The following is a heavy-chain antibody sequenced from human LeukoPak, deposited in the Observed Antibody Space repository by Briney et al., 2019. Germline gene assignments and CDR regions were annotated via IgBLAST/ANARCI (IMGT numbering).Heavy chain of an antibody. V-gene: IGHV1-2*02. CDR2: INPNSGGT. J-gene: IGHJ5*02. Sequence: GASVKVSCKASGYTFTGYYMHWVRQAPGQGLEWMGWINPNSGGTNYAQKFQGRVTMTRDTSISTAYMELSRLRSDDTAVYYCARDPELMVYAIGKGWFDPWGQGTLVTVSS. CDR1: GYTFTGYY. D-gene: IGHD2-8*01. CDR3: ARDPELMVYAIGKGWFDP.